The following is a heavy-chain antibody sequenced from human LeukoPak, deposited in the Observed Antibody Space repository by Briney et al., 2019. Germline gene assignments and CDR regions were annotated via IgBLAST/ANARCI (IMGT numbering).Heavy chain of an antibody. CDR2: ISYDGSNK. D-gene: IGHD2-21*02. V-gene: IGHV3-30*18. Sequence: GGSLRLSCAASGFTFSSYGMHWVRQAPGKGLEWVAVISYDGSNKYYADSVKGRSTISRDNSKNTLYLQMNSLRAEDTAVYYCAKMGTYCGGDCPVGGLWGQGTLVTVSS. CDR1: GFTFSSYG. CDR3: AKMGTYCGGDCPVGGL. J-gene: IGHJ4*02.